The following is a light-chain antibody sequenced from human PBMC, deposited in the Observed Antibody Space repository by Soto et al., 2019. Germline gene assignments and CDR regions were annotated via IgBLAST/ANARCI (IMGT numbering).Light chain of an antibody. V-gene: IGKV3D-15*01. CDR3: QQYNNWPPRT. Sequence: VMTQSPTILSVSPGERATLCCRASQSVSSNLAWYQQKPGQAPRLLMYGIYTRAPGIPAMFSGSGSGTEFTLTISSLQSEDSAVYYCQQYNNWPPRTFGQGTKVDI. CDR1: QSVSSN. CDR2: GIY. J-gene: IGKJ1*01.